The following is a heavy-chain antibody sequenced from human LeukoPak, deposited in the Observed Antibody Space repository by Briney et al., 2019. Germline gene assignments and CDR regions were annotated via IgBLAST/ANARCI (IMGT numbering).Heavy chain of an antibody. CDR3: ARVAAYIVVAPYYYMDV. Sequence: PAASVKVSCKASGGTFSSYAISWVRQAPGQGLEWMGGIIPIFGTANYAQKFQGRVTITADESTSTAYMELSSLRSEDTAVYYCARVAAYIVVAPYYYMDVWGKGTTVTVSS. V-gene: IGHV1-69*13. D-gene: IGHD2-2*01. J-gene: IGHJ6*03. CDR2: IIPIFGTA. CDR1: GGTFSSYA.